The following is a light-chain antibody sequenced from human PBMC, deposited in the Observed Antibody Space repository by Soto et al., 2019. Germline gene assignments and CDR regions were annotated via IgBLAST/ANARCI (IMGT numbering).Light chain of an antibody. V-gene: IGKV1-9*01. J-gene: IGKJ5*01. CDR1: QGISSY. Sequence: DIQLTQSRSFLSASVGDRVTITCRASQGISSYLAWYQQKPGKAPKLLIYAASTLQSGVPSRFSGSGSGTEFSLTISSLQPEDVATEYWQQLKSYPITFGQGTRLE. CDR2: AAS. CDR3: QQLKSYPIT.